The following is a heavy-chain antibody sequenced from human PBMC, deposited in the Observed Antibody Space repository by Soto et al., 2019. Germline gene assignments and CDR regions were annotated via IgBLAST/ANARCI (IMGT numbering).Heavy chain of an antibody. D-gene: IGHD5-18*01. CDR3: AGPGYSSKDY. V-gene: IGHV3-7*03. CDR2: IKQDGSEK. Sequence: GGSLRLSCAASGFTLTNYWMGWVRRAPGKGLEWVANIKQDGSEKYYVDSAKGRFTISRDNSKNTLYLQMNSLRAEDTAVYYCAGPGYSSKDYWGQGALVTVSS. CDR1: GFTLTNYW. J-gene: IGHJ4*02.